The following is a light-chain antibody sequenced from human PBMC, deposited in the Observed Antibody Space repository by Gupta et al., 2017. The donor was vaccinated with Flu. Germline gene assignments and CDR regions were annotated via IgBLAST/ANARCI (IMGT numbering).Light chain of an antibody. CDR1: QSLLYSANNKNY. CDR2: WAS. J-gene: IGKJ3*01. V-gene: IGKV4-1*01. Sequence: DIVMTQSPVSLAVSLGARATINCKSSQSLLYSANNKNYLAWYQHKPGQPPKLLVYWASTRASGVPDRFSGRGSGTDFTLTISNVQAEDLAVYYCHQYYSNLFTFGPGTKVNIK. CDR3: HQYYSNLFT.